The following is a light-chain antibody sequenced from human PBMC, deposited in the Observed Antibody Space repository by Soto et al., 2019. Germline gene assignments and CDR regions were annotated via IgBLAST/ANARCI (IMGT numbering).Light chain of an antibody. V-gene: IGKV3D-20*01. CDR3: QQYGNSPIT. Sequence: EIVLTDSPGTLSLSPGERATLSCKASETVSSSYVAWYQQKPGLAPRLLIHDSSTRASGIPDRFSGSKSGTDFTLTIRGLEPEDVAVYYCQQYGNSPITFGQGTRLEIK. J-gene: IGKJ5*01. CDR2: DSS. CDR1: ETVSSSY.